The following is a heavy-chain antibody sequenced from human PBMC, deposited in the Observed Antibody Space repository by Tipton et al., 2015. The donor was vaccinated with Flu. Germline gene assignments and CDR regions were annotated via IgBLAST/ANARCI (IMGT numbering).Heavy chain of an antibody. V-gene: IGHV4-59*01. J-gene: IGHJ6*02. Sequence: LRLSCTVSDGSTTGYYWSWIRRPPGKGLEYIGFISYTGRPNYNPSLKSRLAISLDASNHQFSLRLRSVSAADSAVYYCARGVIRGDHSYGFDVWGQGTTVTVSS. CDR3: ARGVIRGDHSYGFDV. D-gene: IGHD2-21*01. CDR1: DGSTTGYY. CDR2: ISYTGRP.